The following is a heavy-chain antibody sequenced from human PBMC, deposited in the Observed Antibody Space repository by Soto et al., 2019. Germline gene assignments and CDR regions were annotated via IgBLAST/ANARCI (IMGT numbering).Heavy chain of an antibody. D-gene: IGHD1-1*01. CDR1: GGAFSSYA. V-gene: IGHV1-69*13. J-gene: IGHJ6*02. Sequence: ASVKVSCKASGGAFSSYAISWVRQAPGQGLEWMGGIIPIFGTANYAQKFQGRVTITADQSTSTAYMELSSLRSEDTAVYYCARDRWKDTGGHYYYYGMEVWGQGTTLTVSS. CDR2: IIPIFGTA. CDR3: ARDRWKDTGGHYYYYGMEV.